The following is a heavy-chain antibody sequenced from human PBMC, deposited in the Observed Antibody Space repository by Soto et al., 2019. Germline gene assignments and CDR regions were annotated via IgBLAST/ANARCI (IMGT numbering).Heavy chain of an antibody. J-gene: IGHJ4*02. D-gene: IGHD2-15*01. CDR1: GGTFSGYV. CDR2: ILPIFGST. CDR3: ARDYCSPGLHF. V-gene: IGHV1-69*01. Sequence: QVQLVQSGAEVKKPGSSVKVSCKASGGTFSGYVISWVRQAPGQGLEWMGGILPIFGSTNYTQKLQGRVTITADESTSTVYIELTSLRFEDSAVYYCARDYCSPGLHFWGQGTLVTVSS.